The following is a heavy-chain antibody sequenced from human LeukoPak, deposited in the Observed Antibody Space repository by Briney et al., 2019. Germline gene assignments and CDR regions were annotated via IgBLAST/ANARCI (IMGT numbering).Heavy chain of an antibody. CDR1: GFTFNNYA. CDR2: ISGSGGST. Sequence: GGSLRLSCTASGFTFNNYAMNWVRQAPGKGLEWVSLISGSGGSTYYADSVKGRFTISRDNSKNTLYLQMNSLRAEDTAVYYCAKAPNMVANVDYWGQGTLVTVSS. CDR3: AKAPNMVANVDY. J-gene: IGHJ4*02. D-gene: IGHD5-12*01. V-gene: IGHV3-23*01.